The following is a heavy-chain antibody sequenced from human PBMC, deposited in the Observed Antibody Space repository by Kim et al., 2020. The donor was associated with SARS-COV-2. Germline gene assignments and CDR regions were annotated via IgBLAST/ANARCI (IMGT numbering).Heavy chain of an antibody. D-gene: IGHD2-2*01. J-gene: IGHJ6*02. CDR3: AHRTVPCYGMDV. V-gene: IGHV2-5*01. Sequence: RYSPSLKSRLTITKDTSKTQVVLTMTNMYPVDTATYYCAHRTVPCYGMDVWGQGTTVTVSS.